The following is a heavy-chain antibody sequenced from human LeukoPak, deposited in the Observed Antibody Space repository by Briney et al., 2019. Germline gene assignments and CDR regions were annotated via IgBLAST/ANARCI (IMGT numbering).Heavy chain of an antibody. V-gene: IGHV3-11*01. D-gene: IGHD5-24*01. J-gene: IGHJ4*02. Sequence: GGSLRLSCAASGFTFSDYYMSWIRQAPGKGLEWVSYISSSGSTIYYADSVKGRFTISRGNSKNTLYLQMNSLRAEDTAVYYCAKVPDVATIYFDSWGQGTLVTVSS. CDR1: GFTFSDYY. CDR2: ISSSGSTI. CDR3: AKVPDVATIYFDS.